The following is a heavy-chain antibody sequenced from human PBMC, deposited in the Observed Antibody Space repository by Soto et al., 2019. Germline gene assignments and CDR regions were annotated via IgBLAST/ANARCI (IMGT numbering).Heavy chain of an antibody. V-gene: IGHV4-59*01. D-gene: IGHD6-6*01. CDR3: ARAVIGLAYFDY. CDR1: GGSISSYY. Sequence: QVQLQESGPGLVKPSETLSLTCTVSGGSISSYYWSWIRQPPGKGLEWIGYIYYSGSTNYNPSLTSRVTISVDTSKNQFSLKLSSVTAADTAVYYCARAVIGLAYFDYWGQGTLVTVSS. CDR2: IYYSGST. J-gene: IGHJ4*02.